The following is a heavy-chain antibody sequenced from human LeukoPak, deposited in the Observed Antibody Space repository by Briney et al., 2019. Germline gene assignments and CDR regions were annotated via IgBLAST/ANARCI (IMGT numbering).Heavy chain of an antibody. J-gene: IGHJ3*02. Sequence: SVKVSCKASGGTFSSYAISWVRQAPGQGLEWMGGIIPIFGTANYAQKFQGRVTITTDEFTSTAYMELSSLRSEDTAVYYCAPQRIGGDPRDDAFDIWGQGTMVTVSS. CDR1: GGTFSSYA. D-gene: IGHD1-26*01. CDR2: IIPIFGTA. V-gene: IGHV1-69*05. CDR3: APQRIGGDPRDDAFDI.